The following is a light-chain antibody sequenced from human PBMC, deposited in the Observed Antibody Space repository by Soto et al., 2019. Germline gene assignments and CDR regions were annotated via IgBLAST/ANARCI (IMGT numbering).Light chain of an antibody. CDR3: SSYTGISTQV. CDR2: EVS. V-gene: IGLV2-14*01. CDR1: SSDVGGYNY. Sequence: QSALTQPASVSGSPGQSITISCTGTSSDVGGYNYVSWYQQHPGKAPKLMIYEVSNRPSGVSNRFSGSKSGSTASLTISGLQAEDEADYYCSSYTGISTQVFGGGTKLTVL. J-gene: IGLJ3*02.